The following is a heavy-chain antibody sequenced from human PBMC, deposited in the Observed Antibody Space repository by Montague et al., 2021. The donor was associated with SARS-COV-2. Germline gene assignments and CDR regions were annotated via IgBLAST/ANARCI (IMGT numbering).Heavy chain of an antibody. CDR1: GLTFNDYP. J-gene: IGHJ6*02. V-gene: IGHV3-21*01. Sequence: SLRLSCAASGLTFNDYPLNWVRQAPGKGLEWVSSISSSSNYIYYSDSAKGRFTISRDNAKNTLYLQMNSLRAEDTAVYFCAREREVSMLYYYYGMDVWGQGTTVTVSS. CDR2: ISSSSNYI. D-gene: IGHD2-8*01. CDR3: AREREVSMLYYYYGMDV.